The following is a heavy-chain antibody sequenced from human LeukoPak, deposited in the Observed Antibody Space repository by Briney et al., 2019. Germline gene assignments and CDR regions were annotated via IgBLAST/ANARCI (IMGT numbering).Heavy chain of an antibody. J-gene: IGHJ4*02. CDR1: GFTFSSYT. CDR3: ARDMAYGDYGD. CDR2: ISHDGGNK. V-gene: IGHV3-30*04. Sequence: PGGSLRLSCAASGFTFSSYTMHWVRQAPGKGLEWVAFISHDGGNKFSADSVKGGFSISRDNSKNTLYLQMNSLRAGDTALYYCARDMAYGDYGDWGQGTLVTVSS. D-gene: IGHD4-17*01.